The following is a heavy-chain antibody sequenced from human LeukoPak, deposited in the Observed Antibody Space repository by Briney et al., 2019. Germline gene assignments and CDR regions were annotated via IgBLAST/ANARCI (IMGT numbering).Heavy chain of an antibody. V-gene: IGHV3-30*02. CDR1: GFTFSSYV. CDR3: AKDEPSIAAAGRELDY. J-gene: IGHJ4*02. CDR2: IWYDGSNQ. Sequence: GGSLRLSCAAAGFTFSSYVMHWGRQAPGKGLEWLTFIWYDGSNQYYADSVKGRFTISRDNSKNTLYLQMNSLRAEDTAVYYCAKDEPSIAAAGRELDYWGQGTLVTVSS. D-gene: IGHD6-13*01.